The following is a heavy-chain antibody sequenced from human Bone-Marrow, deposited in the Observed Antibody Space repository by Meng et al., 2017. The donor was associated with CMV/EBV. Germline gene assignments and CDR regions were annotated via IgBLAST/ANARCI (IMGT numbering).Heavy chain of an antibody. CDR1: GFTFSDYY. Sequence: GESLKISCSASGFTFSDYYMSWIRQAPGKGLEWVSYISSSGSTIYYADSVKGRFTISRDKAKNSLYLQMNSLRAEDTAVYYCARVLQLVGDAFDIWGQGTMVTVSS. J-gene: IGHJ3*02. CDR3: ARVLQLVGDAFDI. CDR2: ISSSGSTI. D-gene: IGHD1-26*01. V-gene: IGHV3-11*01.